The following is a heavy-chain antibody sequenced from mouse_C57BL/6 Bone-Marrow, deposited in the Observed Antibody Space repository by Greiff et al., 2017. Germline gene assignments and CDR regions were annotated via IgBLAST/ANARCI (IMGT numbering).Heavy chain of an antibody. CDR3: AREGSFYYDYGYAMDY. Sequence: QVQLQQPGAELVKPGASVKLSCKASGYTFTSYWMQWVKQRPGQGLEWIGEIDPSDSYTNYNQKFKGKATLTVDTASSPAYMQLSSLTSEDSAVYYCAREGSFYYDYGYAMDYWGQGTSVTVSS. D-gene: IGHD2-4*01. CDR2: IDPSDSYT. V-gene: IGHV1-50*01. J-gene: IGHJ4*01. CDR1: GYTFTSYW.